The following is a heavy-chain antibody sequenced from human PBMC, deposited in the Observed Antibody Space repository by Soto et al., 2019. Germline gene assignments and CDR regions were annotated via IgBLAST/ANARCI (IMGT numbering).Heavy chain of an antibody. Sequence: QVQLQESGPGLVKPSQTLSLTCTVSGGSISSGGYYWSWIRQHPGKGLEWIGYIYYSGSTYYNPSLKSRVTISVDTSKNQFSPKLSSVTAAETAVYYCATYCSGGSCYLDYWGQGTLVTVSS. CDR3: ATYCSGGSCYLDY. CDR2: IYYSGST. V-gene: IGHV4-31*03. CDR1: GGSISSGGYY. D-gene: IGHD2-15*01. J-gene: IGHJ4*02.